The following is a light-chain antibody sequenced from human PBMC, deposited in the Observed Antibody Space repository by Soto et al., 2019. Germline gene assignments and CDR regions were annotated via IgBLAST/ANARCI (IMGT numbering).Light chain of an antibody. J-gene: IGKJ1*01. CDR1: QSLNRD. CDR2: GAS. V-gene: IGKV3-15*01. Sequence: IVITKTPATLSMSPGERATLSCRASQSLNRDLAWYQQKPGQSPRLLIFGASIRATGIPARFSGSGSGTEFTLTIGSLQSEDCALYYCQQYKNWPGTFGQGTKVDIK. CDR3: QQYKNWPGT.